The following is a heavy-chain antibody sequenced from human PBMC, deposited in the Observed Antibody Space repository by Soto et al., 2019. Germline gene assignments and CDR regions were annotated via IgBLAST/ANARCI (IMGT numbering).Heavy chain of an antibody. CDR3: ARVEGYSSSSDPYFDY. CDR1: GFTFSSYA. V-gene: IGHV3-23*01. D-gene: IGHD6-6*01. J-gene: IGHJ4*02. Sequence: GGSLRLSCAASGFTFSSYAMSWVRQAPGKGLEWVSAISGGGGMTYYADSVKGRFTISRDHSKNTLFLQMDSLRAEDTAIYYCARVEGYSSSSDPYFDYWGQGTLVTVSS. CDR2: ISGGGGMT.